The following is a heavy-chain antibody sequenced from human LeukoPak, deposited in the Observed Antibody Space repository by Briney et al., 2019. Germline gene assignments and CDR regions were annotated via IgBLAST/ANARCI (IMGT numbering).Heavy chain of an antibody. D-gene: IGHD4-17*01. CDR2: INHSGST. V-gene: IGHV4-34*01. CDR1: GGSFNGYY. J-gene: IGHJ4*02. Sequence: PSETLSLTCAVYGGSFNGYYWSWIRQPPGKGLEWIGEINHSGSTNYNPSLKSRVTISVDTSKNQFSLKLSSVTAADTAVYYCARVYDYGDPLFDYWGQGTLVTVSS. CDR3: ARVYDYGDPLFDY.